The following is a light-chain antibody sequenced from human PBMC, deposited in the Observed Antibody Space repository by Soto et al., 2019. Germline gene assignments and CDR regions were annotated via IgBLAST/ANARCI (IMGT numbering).Light chain of an antibody. CDR1: QSVSIW. Sequence: DIPMTQSTSTLSASVVDRGTITCRASQSVSIWLAWYQQKPGKAPKLLIYDASNLESGVPSRLSGSGSGTEFTLSISRMEPEDFAVFYCQQYGSSITFGQGTRLEIK. CDR2: DAS. J-gene: IGKJ5*01. V-gene: IGKV1-5*01. CDR3: QQYGSSIT.